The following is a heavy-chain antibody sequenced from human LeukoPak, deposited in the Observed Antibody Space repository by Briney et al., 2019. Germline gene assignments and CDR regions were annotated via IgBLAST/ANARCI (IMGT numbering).Heavy chain of an antibody. V-gene: IGHV3-30*18. Sequence: GGSLRLSCAASGFSFRNYGMHWVRQAPGKGLEWVAVISIDGREKYYADSVKGRFTISRDNSKNMLYLQMNSLRGDDTAVYYCANPQSRGYDYLDYWGQGTLVTVSS. CDR2: ISIDGREK. J-gene: IGHJ4*02. D-gene: IGHD5-12*01. CDR3: ANPQSRGYDYLDY. CDR1: GFSFRNYG.